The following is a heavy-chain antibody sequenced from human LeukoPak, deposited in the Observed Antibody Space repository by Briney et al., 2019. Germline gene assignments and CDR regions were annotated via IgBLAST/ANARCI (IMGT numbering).Heavy chain of an antibody. CDR3: ARNRVFGFDYDILTD. Sequence: ASVKVSCKASGYTFISYAIHWVRQAPGQRLEWMGWINAGNGNTKYSQKFQGRVTITRDTSASTAYMELSSLRSEDTAVYYCARNRVFGFDYDILTDWGQGTLVTVSS. CDR2: INAGNGNT. D-gene: IGHD3-9*01. J-gene: IGHJ4*02. CDR1: GYTFISYA. V-gene: IGHV1-3*01.